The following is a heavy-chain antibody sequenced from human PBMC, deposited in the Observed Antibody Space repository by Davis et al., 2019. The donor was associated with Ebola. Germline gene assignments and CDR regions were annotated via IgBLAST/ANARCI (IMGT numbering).Heavy chain of an antibody. CDR3: AERGGSV. Sequence: PSETLSLTCTVSGGSISTSSYYWGWIRQPPGKGLEWFGSINYSGSTYYNPSLKSRVTISVDTSKNQFSLKLSSVTAADTAMYYCAERGGSVWGQGTLVTVSS. D-gene: IGHD3-16*01. J-gene: IGHJ4*02. V-gene: IGHV4-39*07. CDR1: GGSISTSSYY. CDR2: INYSGST.